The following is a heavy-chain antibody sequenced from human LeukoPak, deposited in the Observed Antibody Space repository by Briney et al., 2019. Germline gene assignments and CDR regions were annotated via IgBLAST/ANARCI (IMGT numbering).Heavy chain of an antibody. CDR2: IYSGGST. Sequence: GGSLRLSCAASGFTVSSNYMSWVRQAPGKGLEWVSVIYSGGSTYYADSVKGRFTISRDNSKNTLYLQMNSLRAEDTAVYYCARDRGDILTGAEGVFDYWGQGTLVTVSS. J-gene: IGHJ4*02. D-gene: IGHD3-9*01. V-gene: IGHV3-53*01. CDR1: GFTVSSNY. CDR3: ARDRGDILTGAEGVFDY.